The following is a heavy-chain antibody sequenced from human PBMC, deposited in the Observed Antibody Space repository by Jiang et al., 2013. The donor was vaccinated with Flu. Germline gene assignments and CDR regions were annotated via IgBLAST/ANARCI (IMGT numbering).Heavy chain of an antibody. V-gene: IGHV1-8*01. CDR3: ARATRLLGCYYGMDV. D-gene: IGHD5-12*01. J-gene: IGHJ6*02. CDR1: GYTFTSYD. CDR2: MNPNSGNT. Sequence: VQLVESGAEVKKPGASVKVSCKASGYTFTSYDINWVRQATGQGLEWMGWMNPNSGNTGYAQKFQGRVTMTRNTSISTAYMELSSLRSEDTAMYYCARATRLLGCYYGMDVWGQGTTVTVSS.